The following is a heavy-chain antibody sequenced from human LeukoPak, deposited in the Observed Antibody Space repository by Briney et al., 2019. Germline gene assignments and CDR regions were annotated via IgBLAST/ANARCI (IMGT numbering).Heavy chain of an antibody. J-gene: IGHJ6*02. CDR1: GFTFSSYC. CDR2: ISSSSSYI. CDR3: ARDRAVTSTKIYGMDV. V-gene: IGHV3-21*04. Sequence: PGGSLRLSCAASGFTFSSYCMNWVRQAPGKGLEWVSSISSSSSYIYYADSVKGRFTISRDNAKHSLYLQMNSLRAEDTDVYYCARDRAVTSTKIYGMDVWGQGTTVTVSS. D-gene: IGHD4-4*01.